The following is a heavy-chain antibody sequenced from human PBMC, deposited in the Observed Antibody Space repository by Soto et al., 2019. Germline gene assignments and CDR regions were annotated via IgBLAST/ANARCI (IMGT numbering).Heavy chain of an antibody. Sequence: SETLSLTCTVSGGSISSSSYYWGWIRQPPGKGLEWIGSIYYSGSTNYNPSLKSRVTISVDTSKNQFSLKLSSVTAADTAVYYCARWDGRSGYYTSGDWFDPWGQGTLVTVSS. J-gene: IGHJ5*02. CDR3: ARWDGRSGYYTSGDWFDP. D-gene: IGHD3-3*01. V-gene: IGHV4-39*07. CDR1: GGSISSSSYY. CDR2: IYYSGST.